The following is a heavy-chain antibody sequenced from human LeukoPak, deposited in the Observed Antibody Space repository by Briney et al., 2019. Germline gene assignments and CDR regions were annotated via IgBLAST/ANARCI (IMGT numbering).Heavy chain of an antibody. CDR2: IRYDGSNK. J-gene: IGHJ4*02. V-gene: IGHV3-30*02. CDR1: GFTFSSYG. D-gene: IGHD4-17*01. CDR3: AKDLFSLGPSYLTTGTLDY. Sequence: GGSLRLSCAASGFTFSSYGMHWARQAPGKGLEWVAFIRYDGSNKYYADSVKGRFTISRDNSKNTLYLQMNSLRAEDTAVYYCAKDLFSLGPSYLTTGTLDYWGQGTLFTVSS.